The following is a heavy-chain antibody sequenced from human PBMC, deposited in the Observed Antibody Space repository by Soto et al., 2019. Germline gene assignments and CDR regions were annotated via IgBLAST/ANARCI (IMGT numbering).Heavy chain of an antibody. CDR2: MNPNSGNT. J-gene: IGHJ4*02. D-gene: IGHD3-3*01. CDR3: ARHRRYDFWSGYSY. CDR1: GYTFTSYD. V-gene: IGHV1-8*01. Sequence: GASVKVSCKASGYTFTSYDINWVRQATGQGLEWMGWMNPNSGNTGYAQKFQGRVTMTRNTSISTAYMELSSLRSEDTAVYYCARHRRYDFWSGYSYWSQGTLVTVSS.